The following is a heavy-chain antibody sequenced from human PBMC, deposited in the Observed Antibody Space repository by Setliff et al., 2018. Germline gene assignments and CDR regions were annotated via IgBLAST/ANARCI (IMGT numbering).Heavy chain of an antibody. V-gene: IGHV1-18*01. D-gene: IGHD4-17*01. CDR2: ISAYNGNT. Sequence: ASVKVSCKASGYTFTSYGISWVRQAPGQGLEWMGWISAYNGNTNYAQKLQGRVTMTTDTSTSTAYMELRSLRSDDTAVYYCASLRLRYDAFDIWGQGTLVTVSS. J-gene: IGHJ3*02. CDR1: GYTFTSYG. CDR3: ASLRLRYDAFDI.